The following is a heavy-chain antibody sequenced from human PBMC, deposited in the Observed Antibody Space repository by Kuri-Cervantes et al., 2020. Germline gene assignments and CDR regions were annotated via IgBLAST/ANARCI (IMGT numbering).Heavy chain of an antibody. CDR1: GGTFTNYG. D-gene: IGHD2-15*01. J-gene: IGHJ3*02. CDR2: ISPNSGGT. CDR3: ARDCSGAGCYVLSLAFDI. Sequence: ASVKVSFKASGGTFTNYGVNWVRQAPGQGLEWMGWISPNSGGTNYAQKFQGRVTMTRDTSISTAYMELSRLRSDDTAVYYCARDCSGAGCYVLSLAFDIWGQGKMVTVSS. V-gene: IGHV1-2*02.